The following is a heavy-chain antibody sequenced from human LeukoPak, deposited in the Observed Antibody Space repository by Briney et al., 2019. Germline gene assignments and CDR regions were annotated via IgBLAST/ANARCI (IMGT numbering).Heavy chain of an antibody. D-gene: IGHD2-2*01. CDR3: ARDSYCRGTACYPDY. Sequence: GGSLRLSCAASGFTFSSYNINWVRQAPGKGLEWVSSISSRSSYIYYADSVKGRFTISRDNARNSLYLQMDSLRAEDTAVYYCARDSYCRGTACYPDYWGQGTLVTVSS. V-gene: IGHV3-21*01. CDR1: GFTFSSYN. CDR2: ISSRSSYI. J-gene: IGHJ4*02.